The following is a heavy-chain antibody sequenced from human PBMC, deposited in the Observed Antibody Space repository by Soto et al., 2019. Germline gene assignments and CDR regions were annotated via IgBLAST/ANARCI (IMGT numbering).Heavy chain of an antibody. D-gene: IGHD6-13*01. V-gene: IGHV1-46*01. CDR2: INPSGGST. J-gene: IGHJ4*02. Sequence: QVQLVQSGAEVKKPGASVKVSCKASGYTFTTYYMHWVRQAPGQGLEWMGIINPSGGSTSYAQKFQGRGTMTRDTSTSTVYMELSSLRSEDTAVYYCARAGEPSSWYTQLDYWGQGTLVTVSS. CDR1: GYTFTTYY. CDR3: ARAGEPSSWYTQLDY.